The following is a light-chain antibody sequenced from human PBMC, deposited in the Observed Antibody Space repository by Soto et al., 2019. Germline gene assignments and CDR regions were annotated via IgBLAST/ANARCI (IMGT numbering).Light chain of an antibody. Sequence: EIVMTQSPATLSVSPGEMATLSCRASQSVKTNLAWYQQKPGQAPRLLIYGASTRATGISARFSGSGSGTEFTLTISGLQSEDFATYYCQQYYSYPLTFGGGTKVDIK. CDR2: GAS. J-gene: IGKJ4*01. V-gene: IGKV3-15*01. CDR1: QSVKTN. CDR3: QQYYSYPLT.